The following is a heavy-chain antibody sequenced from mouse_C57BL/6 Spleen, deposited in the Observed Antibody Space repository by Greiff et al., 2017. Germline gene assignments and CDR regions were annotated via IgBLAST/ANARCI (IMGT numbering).Heavy chain of an antibody. CDR2: IDPETGGT. J-gene: IGHJ2*01. Sequence: QVQLQQSGAELVRPGASVTLSCKASGYTFTDYEMHWVKQTPVHGLEWIGVIDPETGGTAYNQKFKGKAILTADKSSSTAYMALRSLTSEDSAVYYCTRRDYYGSSDGVDYWGQGTTLTVSS. CDR1: GYTFTDYE. CDR3: TRRDYYGSSDGVDY. V-gene: IGHV1-15*01. D-gene: IGHD1-1*01.